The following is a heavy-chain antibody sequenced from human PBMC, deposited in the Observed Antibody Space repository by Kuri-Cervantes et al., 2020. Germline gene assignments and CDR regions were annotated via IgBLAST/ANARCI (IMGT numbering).Heavy chain of an antibody. CDR2: ISPSGGST. Sequence: ASVKVSCKASGYTFTSYYMHWVRQAPGQGLEWMGIISPSGGSTSYAQKFQGRVTMTRDTSTSTVYMELSRLRSDDTAVYYCARAEAVTMVQGVIGFSVDYWGQGTLVTVSS. CDR3: ARAEAVTMVQGVIGFSVDY. V-gene: IGHV1-46*01. D-gene: IGHD3-10*01. J-gene: IGHJ4*02. CDR1: GYTFTSYY.